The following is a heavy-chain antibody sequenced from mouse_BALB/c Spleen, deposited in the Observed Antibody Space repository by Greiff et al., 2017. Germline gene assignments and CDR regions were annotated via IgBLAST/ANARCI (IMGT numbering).Heavy chain of an antibody. CDR3: ARWVTAFDY. J-gene: IGHJ2*01. V-gene: IGHV1-4*01. CDR2: INPSSGYT. CDR1: GYTFTSYT. Sequence: VMLVESGAELARPGASVKMSCKASGYTFTSYTMHWVKQRPGQGLEWIGYINPSSGYTNYNQKFKDKATLTADKSSSTAYMQLSSLTSEDSAVYYCARWVTAFDYWGQGTTLTVSS. D-gene: IGHD2-1*01.